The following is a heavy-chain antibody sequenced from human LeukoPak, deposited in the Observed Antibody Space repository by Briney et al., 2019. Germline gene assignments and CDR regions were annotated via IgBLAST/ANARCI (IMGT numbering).Heavy chain of an antibody. CDR2: IIPIFGTA. V-gene: IGHV1-69*13. CDR3: ASRGSDCSSTSCSRFGYYYYMDV. J-gene: IGHJ6*03. D-gene: IGHD2-2*01. CDR1: GGTFSSYA. Sequence: GASVKVSCKASGGTFSSYAISWVRQAPGQGLEWMGGIIPIFGTANYAQKFQGRVTITADESTSTAYMELSSLRSEDTAVYYCASRGSDCSSTSCSRFGYYYYMDVWGKGTTVTVSS.